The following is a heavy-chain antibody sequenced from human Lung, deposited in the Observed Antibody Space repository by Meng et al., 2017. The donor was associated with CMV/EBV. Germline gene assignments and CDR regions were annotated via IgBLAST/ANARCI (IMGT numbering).Heavy chain of an antibody. J-gene: IGHJ6*02. V-gene: IGHV3-21*04. CDR1: GFTFSAYA. CDR3: ARSWDGMEV. Sequence: SCAASGFTFSAYAMNWVRQTPGKGLEWVSSISTTSTYIYYSDSVKGRFTISRDNAKNSLYLQMSSLRAEDTALYYCARSWDGMEVWGQGTTVNGAS. CDR2: ISTTSTYI. D-gene: IGHD3-16*01.